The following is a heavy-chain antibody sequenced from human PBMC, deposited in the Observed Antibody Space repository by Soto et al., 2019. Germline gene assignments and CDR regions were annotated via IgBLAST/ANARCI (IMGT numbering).Heavy chain of an antibody. CDR3: AIFPTAAGREYYYYGMDV. CDR2: IDPSDSYT. V-gene: IGHV5-10-1*01. J-gene: IGHJ6*02. Sequence: PGESLKISCKGSGYSFTSYWISWVRQMPGKGLEWMGRIDPSDSYTNYSPSFQGHVTISADKSISTAYLQWSSLKASDTAMYYCAIFPTAAGREYYYYGMDVWGQGTTVTVSS. CDR1: GYSFTSYW. D-gene: IGHD6-13*01.